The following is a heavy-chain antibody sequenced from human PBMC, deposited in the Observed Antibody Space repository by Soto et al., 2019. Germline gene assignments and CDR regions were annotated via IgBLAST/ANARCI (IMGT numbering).Heavy chain of an antibody. CDR3: AKWPNGDYVGGFEM. Sequence: LRLSCATSGFIFGNYAMSWVRQAPGKGLEWVSGISAGGGRTYYADSVKGRFTISRDNSKNTQSLQMHSLRAEDTAMYYCAKWPNGDYVGGFEMRGEGITVTVSS. D-gene: IGHD4-17*01. CDR2: ISAGGGRT. V-gene: IGHV3-23*01. J-gene: IGHJ3*02. CDR1: GFIFGNYA.